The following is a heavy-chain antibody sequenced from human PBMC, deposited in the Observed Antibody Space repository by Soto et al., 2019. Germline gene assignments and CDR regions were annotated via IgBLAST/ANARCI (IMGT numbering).Heavy chain of an antibody. D-gene: IGHD3-3*01. J-gene: IGHJ5*02. CDR2: IYYSGST. V-gene: IGHV4-39*01. CDR3: ARQGTRTYDFWSGYNNWFDP. CDR1: GGSISSSSYY. Sequence: PSETLSLTCTVSGGSISSSSYYWGWIRQPPGKGLEWIGSIYYSGSTYYNPSLKSRVTISVDTSKNQFSLKLSSVTAADTAVYYCARQGTRTYDFWSGYNNWFDPWGQGTLVTVSS.